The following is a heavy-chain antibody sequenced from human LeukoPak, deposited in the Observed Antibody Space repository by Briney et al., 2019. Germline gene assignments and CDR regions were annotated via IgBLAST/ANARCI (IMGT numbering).Heavy chain of an antibody. Sequence: EGSLRLSCAASGFTFSSYAMSWVRQAPGKGLEWVSAISGSGGSTYYADSVKGRFTISRDNSKNTLYLQMNSLRAEDTAVYYCAKASVTTMGMYYFDYWGQGTLVTVSS. V-gene: IGHV3-23*01. CDR3: AKASVTTMGMYYFDY. CDR1: GFTFSSYA. J-gene: IGHJ4*02. CDR2: ISGSGGST. D-gene: IGHD4-17*01.